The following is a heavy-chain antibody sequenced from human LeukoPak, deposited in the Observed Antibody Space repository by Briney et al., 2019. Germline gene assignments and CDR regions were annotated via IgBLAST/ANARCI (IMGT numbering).Heavy chain of an antibody. D-gene: IGHD3-10*01. CDR3: AKDHPANYFDSGSHFDY. V-gene: IGHV3-35*02. J-gene: IGHJ4*02. CDR2: VSWNGSRT. Sequence: GGSLRFSCAASGFTFSNSDMNWVHQAPGKGLEWVSGVSWNGSRTHYADSVKGQFIISRDNSRNTLYLQTNSLRAEDTAVYFCAKDHPANYFDSGSHFDYWGQGTLVTVSS. CDR1: GFTFSNSD.